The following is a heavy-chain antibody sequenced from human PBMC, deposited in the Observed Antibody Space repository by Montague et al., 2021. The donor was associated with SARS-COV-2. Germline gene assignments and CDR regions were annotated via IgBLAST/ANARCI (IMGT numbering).Heavy chain of an antibody. CDR1: GFTFSSYA. V-gene: IGHV3-23*01. J-gene: IGHJ6*02. CDR2: ISGNGGST. Sequence: SLRLSCAASGFTFSSYAMSWVRQAPGKGLEWVSVISGNGGSTYYADSVKGRFTISRDNSKNTLYLQMNSLRAEDTAVYYCAKVGSSWYHGYYYGMDVWGQGTTVTVSS. D-gene: IGHD6-13*01. CDR3: AKVGSSWYHGYYYGMDV.